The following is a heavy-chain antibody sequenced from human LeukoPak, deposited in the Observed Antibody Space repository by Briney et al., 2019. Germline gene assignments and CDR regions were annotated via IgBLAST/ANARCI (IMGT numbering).Heavy chain of an antibody. D-gene: IGHD3-22*01. J-gene: IGHJ4*02. Sequence: SETLSLTCSVSGGSISSNNYYWGWIRQPPGKGLEWIGSMYYSGSTYYNPSLKSRVTISVDTSKNQFSLKLSSVTAADTAVYYCARDLVTYYYDSSGPAGFDYWGQGTLVTVSS. V-gene: IGHV4-39*07. CDR3: ARDLVTYYYDSSGPAGFDY. CDR1: GGSISSNNYY. CDR2: MYYSGST.